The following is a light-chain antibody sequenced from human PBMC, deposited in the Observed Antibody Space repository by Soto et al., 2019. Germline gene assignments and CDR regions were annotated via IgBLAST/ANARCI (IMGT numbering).Light chain of an antibody. J-gene: IGKJ1*01. CDR1: QSISNY. CDR2: AAS. V-gene: IGKV1-39*01. CDR3: QQSYSAPQT. Sequence: DIQMTQSPSSLSASVGDRVTITCRASQSISNYLNWYQQKPGKAPKLLMYAASILQSGVPSRFGGSGSGTDITLTMSSLQAEDFATYYGQQSYSAPQTVGQRTKVEIK.